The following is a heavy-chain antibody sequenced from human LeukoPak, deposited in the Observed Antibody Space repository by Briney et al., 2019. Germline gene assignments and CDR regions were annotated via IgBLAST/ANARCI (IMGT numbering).Heavy chain of an antibody. J-gene: IGHJ4*02. CDR3: ARGPQYYYDSSGPFDY. Sequence: SETLSLTCTVSGGSISSYYWSWIRQPPGKGLEWIGYIYYSGSTNYNPSLKSRVTISVDTSKTQFSLKLSSVTAADTAVYYCARGPQYYYDSSGPFDYWGQGTLVTVSS. CDR1: GGSISSYY. CDR2: IYYSGST. D-gene: IGHD3-22*01. V-gene: IGHV4-59*01.